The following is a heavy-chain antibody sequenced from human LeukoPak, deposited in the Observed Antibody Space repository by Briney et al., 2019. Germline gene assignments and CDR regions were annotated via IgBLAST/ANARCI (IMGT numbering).Heavy chain of an antibody. CDR1: GFTFRNCA. J-gene: IGHJ4*02. Sequence: GGSLRLSCAASGFTFRNCAMSWVRQAPGKGLEWVSAISGSGSSAYYADSVQGRFTISRDNSKNTLYLQTNSLRAEDTVYYCAKHQDYGSGSYIDCWGQETLVTVSS. D-gene: IGHD3-10*01. V-gene: IGHV3-23*01. CDR2: ISGSGSSA. CDR3: AKHQDYGSGSYIDC.